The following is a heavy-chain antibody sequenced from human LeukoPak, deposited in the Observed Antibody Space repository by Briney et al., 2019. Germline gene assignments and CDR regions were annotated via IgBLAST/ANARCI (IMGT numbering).Heavy chain of an antibody. J-gene: IGHJ3*01. CDR3: ARLSAAVHLGAFDL. CDR1: GVSISPYY. CDR2: IHTSGSN. D-gene: IGHD3-3*01. Sequence: SSETLSLTCAVSGVSISPYYWAWIRQPPGKGREWIGYIHTSGSNNQYPSLKSRVTVSVDKSKNHFSLRLTSVTAADTAVYYCARLSAAVHLGAFDLWGQGTMVTVSS. V-gene: IGHV4-4*09.